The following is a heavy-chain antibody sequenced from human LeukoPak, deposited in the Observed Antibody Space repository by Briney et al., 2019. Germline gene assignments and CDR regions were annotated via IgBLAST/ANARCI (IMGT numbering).Heavy chain of an antibody. D-gene: IGHD3-10*01. CDR2: ISGSGGST. CDR1: GFTFSSYA. V-gene: IGHV3-23*01. CDR3: TTFEDGAFDY. Sequence: GGSLRLSCAASGFTFSSYAMSWVRQAPGKGLEWVSAISGSGGSTYYADSVKGRFTISRDNSKNTLYLQMNSLKTEDTAVYYCTTFEDGAFDYWGQGTLVTVSS. J-gene: IGHJ4*02.